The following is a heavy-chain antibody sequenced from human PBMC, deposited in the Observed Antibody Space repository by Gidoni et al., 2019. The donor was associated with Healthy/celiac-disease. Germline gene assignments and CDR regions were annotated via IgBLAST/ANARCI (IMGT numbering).Heavy chain of an antibody. CDR3: TTPSDGVVVPAAHYDYYYYYMDV. D-gene: IGHD2-2*01. CDR2: IKSKTDGGTT. Sequence: EVQLVESGGGLVKPEGSLRLSCAASDFTFSNAWMNWVRQAPGKGLEWVGRIKSKTDGGTTDYAAPVKGRFTISRDDSKNTLYLQMNSLKTEDTAVYYCTTPSDGVVVPAAHYDYYYYYMDVWGKGTTVTVSS. CDR1: DFTFSNAW. J-gene: IGHJ6*03. V-gene: IGHV3-15*07.